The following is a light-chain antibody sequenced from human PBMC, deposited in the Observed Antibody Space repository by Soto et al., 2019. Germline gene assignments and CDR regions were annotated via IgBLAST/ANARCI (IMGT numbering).Light chain of an antibody. V-gene: IGKV1-5*01. CDR1: QSISTW. Sequence: DIQMTQSPSTLSASVGDRVTITCRASQSISTWLAWFQQKPGKAPKLLMYDASTLESGVPSRFSGSGSGTEFTLTISSLQPDDFATYHCHQYSSYKWTFGQRTKVEIK. CDR3: HQYSSYKWT. CDR2: DAS. J-gene: IGKJ1*01.